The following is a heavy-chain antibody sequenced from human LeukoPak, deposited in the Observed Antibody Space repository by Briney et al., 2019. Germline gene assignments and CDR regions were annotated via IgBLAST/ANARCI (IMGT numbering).Heavy chain of an antibody. CDR2: ISSSSSYI. J-gene: IGHJ3*02. CDR3: ARRLRIDAFDI. V-gene: IGHV3-21*01. CDR1: GFTFSAYW. Sequence: PGGSLRLSCAASGFTFSAYWMSWVRQAPGKGLEWVSSISSSSSYIYYADSVKGRFTISRDNAKNSLYLQMNSLRAEDTAVYYCARRLRIDAFDIWGQGTMVTVSS. D-gene: IGHD4-17*01.